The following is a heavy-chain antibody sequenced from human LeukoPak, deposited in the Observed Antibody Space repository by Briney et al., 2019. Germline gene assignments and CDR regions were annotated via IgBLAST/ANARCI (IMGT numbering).Heavy chain of an antibody. CDR2: LYGSGGST. CDR3: AKDSYDSSGYYAPAFDY. V-gene: IGHV3-23*01. CDR1: GFTFSSYA. J-gene: IGHJ4*02. D-gene: IGHD3-22*01. Sequence: GESLRLSCAASGFTFSSYAMSWVRPAPGKGLEWGSALYGSGGSTYYADSVKGRFTISRDNSKNTLYLQMNSLRAEDTAVYYCAKDSYDSSGYYAPAFDYWGQGTLVTVSS.